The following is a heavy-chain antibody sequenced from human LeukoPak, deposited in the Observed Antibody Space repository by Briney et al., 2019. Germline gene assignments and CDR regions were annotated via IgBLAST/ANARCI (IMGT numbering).Heavy chain of an antibody. D-gene: IGHD3-10*01. CDR3: ARAPLGDYYGSGSVIDY. Sequence: SETLSLTCAVYGGSFSGYYWSWIRQPPGKGLEWIGEINHSGSTNYNPSLKSRATISVDTSKNQFSLKLSSVTAADTAVYYCARAPLGDYYGSGSVIDYWGQGTLVTVSS. V-gene: IGHV4-34*01. CDR2: INHSGST. J-gene: IGHJ4*02. CDR1: GGSFSGYY.